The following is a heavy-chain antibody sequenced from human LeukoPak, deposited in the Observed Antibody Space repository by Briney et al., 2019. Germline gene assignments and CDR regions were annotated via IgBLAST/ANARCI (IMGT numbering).Heavy chain of an antibody. CDR1: GFTFNNAW. D-gene: IGHD3-3*01. CDR3: TTFSYDFWSGSKGGYFDH. J-gene: IGHJ4*02. V-gene: IGHV3-15*01. Sequence: GGSLRLSCVASGFTFNNAWMSWVRQAPGKGLEWVGRIKHKADGGTTDYGAPVKGRFTISRDDSKNTLYLQMNNLKNEDTAVYYCTTFSYDFWSGSKGGYFDHWGQGTLVAVSS. CDR2: IKHKADGGTT.